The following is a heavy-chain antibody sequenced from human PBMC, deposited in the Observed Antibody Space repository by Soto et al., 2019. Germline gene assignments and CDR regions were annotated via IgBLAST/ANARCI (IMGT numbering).Heavy chain of an antibody. CDR2: INHSGNT. D-gene: IGHD3-22*01. V-gene: IGHV4-39*01. CDR3: ARHNYDGSGYYYYYYGMDV. Sequence: SETLSLTCTVSGGSVSSSSYSWSWIRQPPGKGLEWIGEINHSGNTNYNPSLKSRVTISVDTSKNQFSLKLSSVTAADTAVYHCARHNYDGSGYYYYYYGMDVWGQGTTVTVSS. CDR1: GGSVSSSSYS. J-gene: IGHJ6*02.